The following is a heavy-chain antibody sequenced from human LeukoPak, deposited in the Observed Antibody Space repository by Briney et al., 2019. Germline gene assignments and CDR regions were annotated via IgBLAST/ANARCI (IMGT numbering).Heavy chain of an antibody. Sequence: SETLSPTCAVYGGSFSGYYWSWIRQPPGEGLEWIGYIYYSGSTNSNPSLKSRVTISIDTSKNQFSLKLNSVTAADTAMYYCASHYGSGFDYWGQGNLVTVSS. V-gene: IGHV4-59*01. CDR1: GGSFSGYY. D-gene: IGHD3-10*01. CDR2: IYYSGST. J-gene: IGHJ4*02. CDR3: ASHYGSGFDY.